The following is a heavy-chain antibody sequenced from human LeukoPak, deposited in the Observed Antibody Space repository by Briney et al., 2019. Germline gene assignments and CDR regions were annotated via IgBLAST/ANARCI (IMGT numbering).Heavy chain of an antibody. CDR2: IYYSGST. J-gene: IGHJ6*02. CDR3: ARGPRDGYNYVSRDRQYYYYYYGMDV. D-gene: IGHD5-24*01. V-gene: IGHV4-31*03. CDR1: GGSISSGGYY. Sequence: SETLSLTCTVSGGSISSGGYYWSWIRQHPGKGLEWIGYIYYSGSTYYNPSLKSRVTISVDTSKNQFSLKLSSVTAADTAVYYCARGPRDGYNYVSRDRQYYYYYYGMDVWGQGTTVTVSS.